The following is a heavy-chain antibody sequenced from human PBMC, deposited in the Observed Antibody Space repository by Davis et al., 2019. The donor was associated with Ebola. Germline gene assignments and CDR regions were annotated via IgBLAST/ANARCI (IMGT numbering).Heavy chain of an antibody. V-gene: IGHV3-48*02. CDR3: ARDLNWAFDY. D-gene: IGHD1-1*01. CDR2: ISHSNDNT. J-gene: IGHJ4*02. Sequence: GESLKISCEASGFTFSTYSMNWVRQAPGKGLEWISYISHSNDNTYYADSVKGRFTMSRGYARNSVSLQMNSLRDEDTAVYYCARDLNWAFDYWGLGTLVTVSS. CDR1: GFTFSTYS.